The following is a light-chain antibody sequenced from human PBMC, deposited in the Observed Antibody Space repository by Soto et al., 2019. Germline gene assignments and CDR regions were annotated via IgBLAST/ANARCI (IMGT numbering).Light chain of an antibody. CDR3: QQYGIPWT. CDR2: GAS. V-gene: IGKV3-20*01. J-gene: IGKJ1*01. CDR1: QSVWGSL. Sequence: ETVLTQSPGTLSLSPGERATLSCRASQSVWGSLLAWYQHKPGQTPRLLIYGASSRATGIPDRFSGSVSGTDFTLTISRLELEEFAVYYCQQYGIPWTFGQGNKVEIK.